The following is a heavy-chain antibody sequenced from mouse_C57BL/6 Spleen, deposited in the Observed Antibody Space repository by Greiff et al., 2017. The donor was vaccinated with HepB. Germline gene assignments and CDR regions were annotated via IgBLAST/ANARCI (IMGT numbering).Heavy chain of an antibody. D-gene: IGHD4-1*01. V-gene: IGHV1-4*01. J-gene: IGHJ3*01. CDR2: INPSSGYT. CDR1: GYTFTSYT. Sequence: VQLVESGAELARPGASVKMSCKASGYTFTSYTMHWVKQRPGQGLEWIGYINPSSGYTKYNQKFKDKATLTADKSSSTAYMQLSSLTSEDSAVYYCARWELGPSFAYWGKGTLVTVSA. CDR3: ARWELGPSFAY.